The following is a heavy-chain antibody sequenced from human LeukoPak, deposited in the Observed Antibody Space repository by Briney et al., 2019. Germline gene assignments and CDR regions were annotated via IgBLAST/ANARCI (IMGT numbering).Heavy chain of an antibody. Sequence: GASVKVSCKAPGYTFTSYDINWVRLGTGQGLEWMGWVNPNRGNTGYAQKFQGRVTITSNTSISTAYLELSSLRSEDTAVYYCARLHGSGTSYYFSYHYYYYYMHVWGKGTTVTVSS. CDR2: VNPNRGNT. J-gene: IGHJ6*03. V-gene: IGHV1-8*01. D-gene: IGHD3-10*01. CDR3: ARLHGSGTSYYFSYHYYYYYMHV. CDR1: GYTFTSYD.